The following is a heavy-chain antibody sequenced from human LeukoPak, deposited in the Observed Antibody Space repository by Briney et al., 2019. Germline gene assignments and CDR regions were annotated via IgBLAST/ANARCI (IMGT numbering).Heavy chain of an antibody. D-gene: IGHD1-26*01. J-gene: IGHJ4*02. V-gene: IGHV3-30-3*01. Sequence: GGSLRLSCAASGFTFSSYAMHWVRQAPGKGLEWVAVISYDGSNKYYADSVKGRFTISRDNSKNTLYLQMNSLRAEDTAVYYCARDAPYSGSSLDYWAREPWSPSPQ. CDR1: GFTFSSYA. CDR2: ISYDGSNK. CDR3: ARDAPYSGSSLDY.